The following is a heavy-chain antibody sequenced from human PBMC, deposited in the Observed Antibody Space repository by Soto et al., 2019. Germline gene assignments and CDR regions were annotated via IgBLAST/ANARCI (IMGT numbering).Heavy chain of an antibody. CDR2: MSYAGTKR. D-gene: IGHD5-12*01. J-gene: IGHJ3*02. V-gene: IGHV3-30*18. CDR3: AKGITREDSGNDDTDAFEM. Sequence: GGSLRLSCEASGFTFSSYGMHWVRQAPGKGLEWVAVMSYAGTKRNYADSVKGRFSISRDNSKNTLYLQMNSLRAEDTAVYYCAKGITREDSGNDDTDAFEMWGQGTMVTVS. CDR1: GFTFSSYG.